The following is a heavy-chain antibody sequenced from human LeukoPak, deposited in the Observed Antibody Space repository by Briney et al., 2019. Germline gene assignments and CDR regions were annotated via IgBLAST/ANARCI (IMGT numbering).Heavy chain of an antibody. CDR1: GFTFSTYW. J-gene: IGHJ4*02. Sequence: GGSLRLSCAASGFTFSTYWMTWVRQAPGKGLEWVANIKQDGSEKYYADSVKGRFTISRDNSKNTLYLQMNSLRAEDTAVYYCAKGGSLNDGAVAGEGSFDYWGQGTLVTVSS. V-gene: IGHV3-7*01. D-gene: IGHD6-19*01. CDR3: AKGGSLNDGAVAGEGSFDY. CDR2: IKQDGSEK.